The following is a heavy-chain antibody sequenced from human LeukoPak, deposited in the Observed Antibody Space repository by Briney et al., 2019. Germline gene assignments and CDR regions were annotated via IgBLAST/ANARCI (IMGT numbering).Heavy chain of an antibody. Sequence: GGSLRLSCAGSGFTFSDHYMSWIRQAPGKGLEWLSYISSSGSAIYYAASVKGRFTISRDNAKSSLFLQMISLRAEDTAVYYCASPHCGGDCPIDYWGQGTLVTVSS. J-gene: IGHJ4*02. CDR2: ISSSGSAI. D-gene: IGHD2-21*02. V-gene: IGHV3-11*04. CDR3: ASPHCGGDCPIDY. CDR1: GFTFSDHY.